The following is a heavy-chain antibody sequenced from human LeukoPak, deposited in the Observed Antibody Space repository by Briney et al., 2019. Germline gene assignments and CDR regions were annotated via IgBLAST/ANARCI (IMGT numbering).Heavy chain of an antibody. V-gene: IGHV3-21*01. Sequence: GGSLRLSCAASGFTFSSYSMNWVRQAPGKGLEWVSSISSSSSYIYYADSVKGRFTISRDNAKNSLYLQMNSLRPEDTAVYYFARETNDFWSGNRGNWFDPWGQGTLVTVSS. D-gene: IGHD3-3*01. CDR1: GFTFSSYS. CDR2: ISSSSSYI. J-gene: IGHJ5*02. CDR3: ARETNDFWSGNRGNWFDP.